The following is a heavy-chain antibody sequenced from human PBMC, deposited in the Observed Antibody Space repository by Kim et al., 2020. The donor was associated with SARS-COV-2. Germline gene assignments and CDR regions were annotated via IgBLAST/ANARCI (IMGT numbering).Heavy chain of an antibody. Sequence: YYADEGKGRSTVSRENAKNAQYQQMNSLSAEDTAGYYCARALYRQGMDVWGQGTTVTVSS. D-gene: IGHD4-4*01. CDR3: ARALYRQGMDV. J-gene: IGHJ6*02. V-gene: IGHV3-21*01.